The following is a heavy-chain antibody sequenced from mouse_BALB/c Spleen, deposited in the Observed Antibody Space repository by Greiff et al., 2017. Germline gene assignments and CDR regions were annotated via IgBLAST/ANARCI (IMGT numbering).Heavy chain of an antibody. J-gene: IGHJ4*01. CDR2: ISYSGST. Sequence: EVQLPQSGPSLVKPSQTLSLTCSVTGDSITSGYWNWIRKFPGNKLEYMGYISYSGSTYYNPTLKSRISITRDTSKNQYYLQLNSVTTEDTATYYCERYGTRNAMDYWGQGTSVTVAS. CDR3: ERYGTRNAMDY. V-gene: IGHV3-8*02. CDR1: GDSITSGY. D-gene: IGHD4-1*01.